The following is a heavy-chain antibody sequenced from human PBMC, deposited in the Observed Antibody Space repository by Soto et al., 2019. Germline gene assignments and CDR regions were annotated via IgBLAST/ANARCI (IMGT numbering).Heavy chain of an antibody. CDR2: INHSGST. CDR1: GGSFSGYY. D-gene: IGHD6-19*01. Sequence: PSETLSLTCAVYGGSFSGYYWSWIRQPPGKGLEWIGEINHSGSTNYNPSLKSRVTISVDTSKNQFSLKLSSVTAADTAVYYCARGLGIAVAGTDPYYFDYWGQGTLVTVSS. V-gene: IGHV4-34*01. CDR3: ARGLGIAVAGTDPYYFDY. J-gene: IGHJ4*02.